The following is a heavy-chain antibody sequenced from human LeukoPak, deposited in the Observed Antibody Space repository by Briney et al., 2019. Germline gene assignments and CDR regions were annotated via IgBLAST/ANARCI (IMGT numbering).Heavy chain of an antibody. D-gene: IGHD6-13*01. CDR3: ARGRGSWYGVYFDY. J-gene: IGHJ4*02. CDR2: ISYDGSNK. Sequence: PGRSLRLSCAASGFTFSSYGMHWVRQAPGKGLEWVAVISYDGSNKYYADSVKGRFTISRDNAKNSLYLQMNSLRTEDTAVYYCARGRGSWYGVYFDYWGQGTLVTASS. V-gene: IGHV3-30*03. CDR1: GFTFSSYG.